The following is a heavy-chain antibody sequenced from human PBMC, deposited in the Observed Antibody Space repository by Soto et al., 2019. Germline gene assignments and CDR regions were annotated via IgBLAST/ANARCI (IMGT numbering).Heavy chain of an antibody. Sequence: GESLKISCAASGFTFSSYAMHWVRQAPGKGLEWVAVISYDGSNKYYADSVKGRFTISRDNSKNTLYLQMNSLRAEDTAVYYCAREVDTMVRGPLRSYGMDVWGQGTTVTVSS. CDR3: AREVDTMVRGPLRSYGMDV. CDR2: ISYDGSNK. D-gene: IGHD3-10*01. J-gene: IGHJ6*02. V-gene: IGHV3-30-3*01. CDR1: GFTFSSYA.